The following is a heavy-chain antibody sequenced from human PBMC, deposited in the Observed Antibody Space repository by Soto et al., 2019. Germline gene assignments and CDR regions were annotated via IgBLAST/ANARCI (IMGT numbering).Heavy chain of an antibody. Sequence: ASVKVSCKASGYTFTSYGISWVRQAPGQGLEWMGWISAYNGNTNYAQKLQGRVTMTTDTSTSTAYMELRSLRSDDTAVYYCARDSYSGYVFSAKYNWFDPWGQGTLVTVSS. CDR3: ARDSYSGYVFSAKYNWFDP. J-gene: IGHJ5*02. V-gene: IGHV1-18*01. CDR1: GYTFTSYG. D-gene: IGHD5-12*01. CDR2: ISAYNGNT.